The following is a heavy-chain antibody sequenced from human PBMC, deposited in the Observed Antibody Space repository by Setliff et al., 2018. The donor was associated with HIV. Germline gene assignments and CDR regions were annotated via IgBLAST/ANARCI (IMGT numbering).Heavy chain of an antibody. Sequence: SETLSLTCTVSGGSINSTSYYWSWIRQPPGKGLEWIGYIYYSGSTYYNPSLKSRVTISVDTSNNRFSLNLASVTAADTAVYYCARSNLEPTSRLFDPWGPGTLVTVSS. V-gene: IGHV4-30-4*08. D-gene: IGHD1-1*01. CDR3: ARSNLEPTSRLFDP. CDR2: IYYSGST. J-gene: IGHJ5*02. CDR1: GGSINSTSYY.